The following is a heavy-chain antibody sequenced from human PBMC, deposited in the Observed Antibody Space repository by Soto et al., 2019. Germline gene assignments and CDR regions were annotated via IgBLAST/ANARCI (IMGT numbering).Heavy chain of an antibody. V-gene: IGHV4-31*03. Sequence: SETLSLTCTVSGDSISSGGYYWSWIRQHPGKGLEWIGYIYYSGSTYYNPSLKSRVTISVDTSKNQFSLKLSSVTAADTAVYYCARAGITMNYGMDVWGQGTTVTVSS. CDR2: IYYSGST. CDR1: GDSISSGGYY. D-gene: IGHD3-22*01. J-gene: IGHJ6*02. CDR3: ARAGITMNYGMDV.